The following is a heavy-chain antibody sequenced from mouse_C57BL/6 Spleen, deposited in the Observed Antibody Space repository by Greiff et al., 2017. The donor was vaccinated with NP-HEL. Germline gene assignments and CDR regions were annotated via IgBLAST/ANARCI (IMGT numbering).Heavy chain of an antibody. CDR3: AKKDYGYWYLHC. Sequence: VQLQQSGAELVKPGASVKMSCKASGYTFTSYWITWVKQRPGQGLEWIGDIYPGSGSTNYNEKFKSKATLTVDTSSSPAYMQLSSLTSEDSAVYYCAKKDYGYWYLHCLGTGTTVTGS. J-gene: IGHJ1*03. D-gene: IGHD1-1*01. V-gene: IGHV1-55*01. CDR1: GYTFTSYW. CDR2: IYPGSGST.